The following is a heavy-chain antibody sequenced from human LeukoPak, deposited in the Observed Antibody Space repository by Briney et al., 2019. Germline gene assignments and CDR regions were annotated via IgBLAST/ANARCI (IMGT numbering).Heavy chain of an antibody. CDR2: IYYSGST. D-gene: IGHD3-3*01. V-gene: IGHV4-39*07. CDR1: GGSISSSSYY. CDR3: ARRGQDFWSGGWFDP. J-gene: IGHJ5*02. Sequence: SETLSLTCTVSGGSISSSSYYWGWIRQPPGKGLEWIGSIYYSGSTYYNPSLKSRVTISVDTSKNQFSLKLSSVTAADTAVYYCARRGQDFWSGGWFDPWGQGTLVTVSS.